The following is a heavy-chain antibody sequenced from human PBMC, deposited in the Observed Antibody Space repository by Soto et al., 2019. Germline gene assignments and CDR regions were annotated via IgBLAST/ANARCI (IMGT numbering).Heavy chain of an antibody. CDR2: INAGSGNT. J-gene: IGHJ5*02. CDR3: GRAMATGQQLVPTLIT. CDR1: GYTFTSYA. Sequence: GASVKVSCKASGYTFTSYAMHWVRHAPGQRLEWLGWINAGSGNTKYSQKFQGRVTITRDTSASTAYMELSSLRSEDTAVYYCGRAMATGQQLVPTLITWSQGTLVTVSS. D-gene: IGHD6-13*01. V-gene: IGHV1-3*01.